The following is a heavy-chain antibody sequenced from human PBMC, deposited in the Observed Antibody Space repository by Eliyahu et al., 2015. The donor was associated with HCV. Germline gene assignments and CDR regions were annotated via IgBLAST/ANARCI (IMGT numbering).Heavy chain of an antibody. V-gene: IGHV1-46*01. J-gene: IGHJ4*02. D-gene: IGHD3-16*02. Sequence: QVQLMQSGAEVKKPGASVKVSCKASGXXFXRHYMHWVRQAPGQGLEWMGIINCSGGGTTYAQKFQGRVTMTRDAXTTTVYMELSSLTSGDTAVYYCARNPLGELSLYTWDYWGQGTLVTVSS. CDR3: ARNPLGELSLYTWDY. CDR1: GXXFXRHY. CDR2: INCSGGGT.